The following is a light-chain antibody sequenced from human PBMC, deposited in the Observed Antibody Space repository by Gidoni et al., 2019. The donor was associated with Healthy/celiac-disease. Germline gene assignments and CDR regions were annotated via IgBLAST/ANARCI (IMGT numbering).Light chain of an antibody. V-gene: IGKV1-9*01. CDR1: QGISSY. Sequence: DTQGTRTPAFLSPSVGDRVTSTCRASQGISSYLAWSQQKPGKAPKLLIYAASTLQSGVPSRFGGSGSGTEFTLTISSLQPEAFATYYYHRLNSYPPFTFGPGTKVDIK. J-gene: IGKJ3*01. CDR2: AAS. CDR3: HRLNSYPPFT.